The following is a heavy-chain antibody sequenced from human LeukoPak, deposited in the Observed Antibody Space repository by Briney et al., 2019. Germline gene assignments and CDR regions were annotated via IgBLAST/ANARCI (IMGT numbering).Heavy chain of an antibody. Sequence: SETLSLTCAVYGGSFSGYYWSWIRQPPGKGLEWIGEINHSGSTNYNPSLKSRVTISVDTSKNQFSLKLSSVTAADTAVYYCARSYPHFDYWGQGTLVTVSS. CDR3: ARSYPHFDY. CDR1: GGSFSGYY. D-gene: IGHD3-16*02. J-gene: IGHJ4*02. CDR2: INHSGST. V-gene: IGHV4-34*01.